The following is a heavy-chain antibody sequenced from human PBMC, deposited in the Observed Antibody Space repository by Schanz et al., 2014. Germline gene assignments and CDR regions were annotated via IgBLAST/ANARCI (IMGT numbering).Heavy chain of an antibody. CDR3: VSSGSYSSYAS. CDR1: GFIFGSSV. J-gene: IGHJ4*02. Sequence: EVQLLESGGGLIQPGGSLRLSCAASGFIFGSSVMAWVRQAPGKGLEWVSGITGASDHIDYAESVKGRFTISRDNSKNTLYLQMDSLRAEDTAVYHCVSSGSYSSYASWGQGTLVIGSS. V-gene: IGHV3-23*01. CDR2: ITGASDHI. D-gene: IGHD3-10*01.